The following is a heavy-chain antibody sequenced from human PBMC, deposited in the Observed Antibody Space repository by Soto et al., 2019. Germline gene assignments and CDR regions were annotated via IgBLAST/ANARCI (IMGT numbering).Heavy chain of an antibody. Sequence: QVQLRESGPGLVKPSQTLSLTCTVSGGSINSGGYYWNWIRQHPGKGLEWIGYMYYSGSTYYNPFLGSRVSISADPSENHFSLKLSSVTAADTAVYFCARGYRPSGYSSSWVFDYWGQGTLVNVSS. CDR3: ARGYRPSGYSSSWVFDY. CDR1: GGSINSGGYY. D-gene: IGHD6-13*01. V-gene: IGHV4-31*03. CDR2: MYYSGST. J-gene: IGHJ4*02.